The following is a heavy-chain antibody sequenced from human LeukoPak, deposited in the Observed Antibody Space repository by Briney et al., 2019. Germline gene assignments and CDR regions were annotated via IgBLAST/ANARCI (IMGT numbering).Heavy chain of an antibody. Sequence: ASVKVSCKVSGYTLTELSMHWVRQAPGKGLEWMGGFDPEDGETIYAQKFQGRVTMTEDTSTDTAYMELSSLRSEDTAVYYCATGSLTIFTYPLDYWGQGTLDTVSS. V-gene: IGHV1-24*01. CDR1: GYTLTELS. D-gene: IGHD3-9*01. J-gene: IGHJ4*02. CDR2: FDPEDGET. CDR3: ATGSLTIFTYPLDY.